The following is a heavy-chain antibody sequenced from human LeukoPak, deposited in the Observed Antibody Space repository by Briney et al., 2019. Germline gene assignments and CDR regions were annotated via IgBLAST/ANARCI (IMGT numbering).Heavy chain of an antibody. V-gene: IGHV6-1*01. D-gene: IGHD3-22*01. CDR1: GDSVSSNSAA. J-gene: IGHJ3*02. CDR3: ARFYYDTSGHGAFDI. Sequence: SQTLSLTCAISGDSVSSNSAAWNWIRQSPSRGLEWLGRTYYRSKWYYDYAVSVKSRITINPDTSKNQFSLHLNSVTPADTAVYYCARFYYDTSGHGAFDIWGQGTMVTVSS. CDR2: TYYRSKWYY.